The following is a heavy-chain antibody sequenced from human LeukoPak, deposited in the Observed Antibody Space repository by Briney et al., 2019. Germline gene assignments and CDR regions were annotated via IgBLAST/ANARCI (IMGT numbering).Heavy chain of an antibody. J-gene: IGHJ4*02. V-gene: IGHV3-21*01. CDR3: ARVQRGEMATFDY. CDR1: GFIFSSYS. D-gene: IGHD5-24*01. CDR2: ISSTSTYI. Sequence: PGGSLRLSCAASGFIFSSYSMNWARHAPGKGLEWVSSISSTSTYIHYADSLKGRFPISRDNARNSLYLQINSRRVEDAAVYYCARVQRGEMATFDYWGQGTLVTVSS.